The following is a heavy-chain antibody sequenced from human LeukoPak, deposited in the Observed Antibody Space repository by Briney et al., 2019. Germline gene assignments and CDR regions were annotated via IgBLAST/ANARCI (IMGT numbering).Heavy chain of an antibody. Sequence: GGSLRLSCAASGFTFSSYRMNWVRQAPGKGLEWVSYISSSSRTIYYADSVKGRFTISRDNAKNSLYLQMNSLTAEDTAVYYCARGTPAYSYGSSAYHYDYFEYWGQGILVTVSS. V-gene: IGHV3-48*01. J-gene: IGHJ4*02. CDR1: GFTFSSYR. CDR3: ARGTPAYSYGSSAYHYDYFEY. CDR2: ISSSSRTI. D-gene: IGHD3-22*01.